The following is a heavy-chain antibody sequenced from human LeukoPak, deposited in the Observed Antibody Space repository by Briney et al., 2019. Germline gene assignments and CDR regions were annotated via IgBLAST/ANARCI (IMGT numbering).Heavy chain of an antibody. CDR3: ARGADCSSTSCYKGDWFDP. CDR1: GVTFSSYN. V-gene: IGHV3-21*01. D-gene: IGHD2-2*02. CDR2: ISSSGSYI. Sequence: PGGSLRLSCAASGVTFSSYNMNWVRQAPGKGLEWVSFISSSGSYIYYADSVRGRFTISRDNAENSLYLQMNSLRAEDTAVYYCARGADCSSTSCYKGDWFDPWGQGTLDTVSS. J-gene: IGHJ5*02.